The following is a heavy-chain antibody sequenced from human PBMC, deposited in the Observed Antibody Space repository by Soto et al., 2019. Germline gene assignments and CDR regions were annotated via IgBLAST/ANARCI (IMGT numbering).Heavy chain of an antibody. D-gene: IGHD6-13*01. CDR3: ARVVQGIAAAGYYDTYGRDV. CDR1: GYTFTTYG. V-gene: IGHV1-18*01. J-gene: IGHJ6*02. CDR2: ISAYNGNT. Sequence: QVQLVQSGAEVKKPGASVKVSCKASGYTFTTYGISWVRQAPGQGLAWMGWISAYNGNTNYAQKLQGRVTMTTDTTRGTAYMEMRSLRSDDTAVYYCARVVQGIAAAGYYDTYGRDVWGQGTTVTVSS.